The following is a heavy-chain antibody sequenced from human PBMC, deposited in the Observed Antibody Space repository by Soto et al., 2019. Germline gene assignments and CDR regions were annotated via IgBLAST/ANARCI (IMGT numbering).Heavy chain of an antibody. V-gene: IGHV3-53*01. CDR3: ARSGYSFAWGY. Sequence: EVQLVESGGGLIPPGGSLRLSCAASGFLVNSAYMTWVRQAPGKGLEWLSMINSDGSTLYAESVKGRFTISRDNSKNRLDLKMKSLRAEDTAMYYCARSGYSFAWGYWGQGTLVIVTS. CDR1: GFLVNSAY. CDR2: INSDGST. D-gene: IGHD5-18*01. J-gene: IGHJ4*02.